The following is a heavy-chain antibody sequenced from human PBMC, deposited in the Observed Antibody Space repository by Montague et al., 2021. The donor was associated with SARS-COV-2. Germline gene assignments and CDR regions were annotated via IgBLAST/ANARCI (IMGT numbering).Heavy chain of an antibody. CDR3: ARGGPLSYYYYGMDV. D-gene: IGHD1-14*01. Sequence: SLRLSCAASGFTFNSYWMHWVRQAPGKGLVWVSRINSDVTTTTYSDSFKVRITTSRDNAKDTLYLQMNSLRAEDTALYFCARGGPLSYYYYGMDVWGQGTTVTVSS. V-gene: IGHV3-74*01. CDR2: INSDVTTT. J-gene: IGHJ6*02. CDR1: GFTFNSYW.